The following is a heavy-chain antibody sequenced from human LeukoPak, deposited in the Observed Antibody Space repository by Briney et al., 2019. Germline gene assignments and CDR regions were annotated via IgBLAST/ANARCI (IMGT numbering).Heavy chain of an antibody. D-gene: IGHD3-22*01. V-gene: IGHV3-74*03. J-gene: IGHJ5*02. CDR1: GFTFSTYW. CDR3: VRYSRP. CDR2: ITSDGTRT. Sequence: PGGSLSLSCAASGFTFSTYWMDWVRHAPEKGLFWVARITSDGTRTMYADSVKGRFTISRDNAQNTLYLQMNNLRAEDTAVYYCVRYSRPWGQGTLVTVSS.